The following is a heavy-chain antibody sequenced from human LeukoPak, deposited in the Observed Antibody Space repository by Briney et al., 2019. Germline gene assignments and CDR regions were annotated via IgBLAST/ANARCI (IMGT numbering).Heavy chain of an antibody. D-gene: IGHD2-21*02. J-gene: IGHJ4*02. CDR3: AREDCGGDCYSDY. V-gene: IGHV3-48*03. CDR2: ISASGQTI. Sequence: GSLRLSCAASGFSFSTYEFHWVRHAPGKGLEWVSYISASGQTIYYADSVKGRFTISRDNAKNSLYLQMNSLRAEDTAVYYCAREDCGGDCYSDYWGQGTLVTVSS. CDR1: GFSFSTYE.